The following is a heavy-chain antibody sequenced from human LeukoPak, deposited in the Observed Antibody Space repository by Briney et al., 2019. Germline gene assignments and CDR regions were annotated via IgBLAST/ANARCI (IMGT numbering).Heavy chain of an antibody. D-gene: IGHD2-2*01. Sequence: PGRSLRLSCAASGFTFNHYAMHWVRQAPGKGLEWVAHISYDGSNKYYADSVKGRFTISRDNSKNTLYLQMNSLRAEDTAVYYCARDWCSSTSCYFYFMDVWGKGTTVTVSS. CDR2: ISYDGSNK. V-gene: IGHV3-30-3*01. CDR1: GFTFNHYA. CDR3: ARDWCSSTSCYFYFMDV. J-gene: IGHJ6*03.